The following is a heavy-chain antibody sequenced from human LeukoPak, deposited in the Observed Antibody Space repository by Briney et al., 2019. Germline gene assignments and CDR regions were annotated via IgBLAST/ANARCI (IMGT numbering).Heavy chain of an antibody. Sequence: GASVKVSCKASGYTFTSYGISWVRQAPGQGLEWMGWISAYNGNTNYAQKLQGRVTMTTDTSTSTAYMELRSLRSDDTAVYYCARDPGTSGTYFYYYYGMDVWGQGTTVTVSS. D-gene: IGHD1-7*01. CDR1: GYTFTSYG. CDR3: ARDPGTSGTYFYYYYGMDV. CDR2: ISAYNGNT. V-gene: IGHV1-18*01. J-gene: IGHJ6*02.